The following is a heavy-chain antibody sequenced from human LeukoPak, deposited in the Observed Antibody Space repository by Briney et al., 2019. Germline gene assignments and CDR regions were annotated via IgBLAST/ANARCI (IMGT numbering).Heavy chain of an antibody. Sequence: QPGGSLRLSCAASGFTFSSYWMSWVRQAPGKGLEWVANIKQDGSEKYYVDSVKGRFTISRDNAKNSLYLQMNSLRAEDTAVYYCARDGITMVRGVMNYFDYWGQGTLVTVSS. CDR1: GFTFSSYW. V-gene: IGHV3-7*01. CDR2: IKQDGSEK. J-gene: IGHJ4*02. CDR3: ARDGITMVRGVMNYFDY. D-gene: IGHD3-10*01.